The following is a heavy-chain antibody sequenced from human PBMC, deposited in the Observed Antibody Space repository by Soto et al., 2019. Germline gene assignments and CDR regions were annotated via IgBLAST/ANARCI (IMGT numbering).Heavy chain of an antibody. CDR3: ARLRSPDYYYYGMDV. Sequence: PGESLKISCKTSGYTFVDYWVGWVRQLPGKGLEWMGIIHPSDSDTRYSPSFEGQVTISADKSINTAYLQWSSLKASDTAVYYCARLRSPDYYYYGMDVWGQGTTVTVSS. CDR1: GYTFVDYW. D-gene: IGHD6-6*01. V-gene: IGHV5-51*01. CDR2: IHPSDSDT. J-gene: IGHJ6*02.